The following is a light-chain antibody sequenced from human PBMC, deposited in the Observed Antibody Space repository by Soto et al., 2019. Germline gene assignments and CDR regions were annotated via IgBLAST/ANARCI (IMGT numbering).Light chain of an antibody. CDR3: QQANSFPLT. CDR1: QRINKW. Sequence: DIQMTQSPSTLSASIGDRVTIPCRASQRINKWLAWHQQKPGKAPKLLIYAASSLQSGVPSRFRGSGSGTDFTLTISRLQPEDFATYYCQQANSFPLTFGGGTKVDIK. V-gene: IGKV1-12*01. CDR2: AAS. J-gene: IGKJ4*01.